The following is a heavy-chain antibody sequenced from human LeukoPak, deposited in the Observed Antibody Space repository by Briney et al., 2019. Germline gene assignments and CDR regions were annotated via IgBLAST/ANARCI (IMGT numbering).Heavy chain of an antibody. CDR1: GFTFSSYA. V-gene: IGHV3-30-3*01. CDR3: AREVVDYVWGNYRPRVFDY. Sequence: QTGGSLRLSCAASGFTFSSYAMHWVRQAPGKGLEWVALISYDGSNRYYADSVKGRFTISRDNSNNMLFLQMNSLRAEDTAVYYCAREVVDYVWGNYRPRVFDYWGQGTLVTVSS. D-gene: IGHD3-16*02. CDR2: ISYDGSNR. J-gene: IGHJ4*02.